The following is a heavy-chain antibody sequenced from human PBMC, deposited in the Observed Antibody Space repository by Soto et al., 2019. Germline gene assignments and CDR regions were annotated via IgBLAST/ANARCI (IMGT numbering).Heavy chain of an antibody. D-gene: IGHD6-19*01. V-gene: IGHV3-66*01. CDR2: IYSGGST. Sequence: EVPLVESGGGLVQPGGSLRLSCAASGFTVSSNYMSWVRQAPGKGLEWVSVIYSGGSTYYADSVKGRFTISRDNSKNTLYLQMNSLRAEDTAVYYCAILAPVAGNADYWGQGTLVTVSS. CDR1: GFTVSSNY. CDR3: AILAPVAGNADY. J-gene: IGHJ4*02.